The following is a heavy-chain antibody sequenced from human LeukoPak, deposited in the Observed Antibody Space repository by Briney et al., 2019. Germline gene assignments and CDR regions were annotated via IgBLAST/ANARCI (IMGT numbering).Heavy chain of an antibody. D-gene: IGHD2/OR15-2a*01. CDR3: AKAAIIGYYFDY. Sequence: SSGDYYWSWIRQPPGKGLEWVSGISWNSGSIGYADSVKGRFTISRDNAKNSLYLQMNSLRAEDTALYYCAKAAIIGYYFDYWGQGTLVTVSS. CDR2: ISWNSGSI. CDR1: SSGDYY. V-gene: IGHV3-9*01. J-gene: IGHJ4*02.